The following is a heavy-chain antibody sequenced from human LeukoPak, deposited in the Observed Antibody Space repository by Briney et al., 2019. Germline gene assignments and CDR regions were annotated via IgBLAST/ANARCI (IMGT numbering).Heavy chain of an antibody. V-gene: IGHV3-9*01. D-gene: IGHD6-6*01. CDR2: ISWNSGSI. J-gene: IGHJ4*02. CDR3: AKDTYSSSLTGFDY. Sequence: PGGSLRLSCAASGFTFDDYAMHSVRQAPGKGLEWVSGISWNSGSIGYADSVKGRFTISRDTAKNSLYLQMNSLRAEDTALYYCAKDTYSSSLTGFDYWGQGTLVTVSS. CDR1: GFTFDDYA.